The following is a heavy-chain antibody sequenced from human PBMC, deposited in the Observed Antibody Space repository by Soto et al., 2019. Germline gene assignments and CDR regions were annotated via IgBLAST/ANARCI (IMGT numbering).Heavy chain of an antibody. CDR1: DDSISSRNYY. V-gene: IGHV4-39*01. Sequence: SVPMSLTCTVADDSISSRNYYCGWIRQPPGKGLEWIANIYYSGITYCNPSLKSRVAISVDTSKNQFSLKLSSVSAADTAIYYCARSNSGYYKWFDPWGQGTLVTAPQ. D-gene: IGHD5-12*01. J-gene: IGHJ5*02. CDR3: ARSNSGYYKWFDP. CDR2: IYYSGIT.